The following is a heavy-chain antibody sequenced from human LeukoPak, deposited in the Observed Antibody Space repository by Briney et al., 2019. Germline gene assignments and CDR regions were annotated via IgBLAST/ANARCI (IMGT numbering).Heavy chain of an antibody. J-gene: IGHJ4*02. CDR2: ISGSGYST. Sequence: PGGSLRLSCAASGFTFSNYAMNWVRQAPGKGLEWVSVISGSGYSTYYADSVKGRFTISRDNSKNTLYLQTNSLRAADTAVYYCAKDYGDYAYYHYWGQGTLVTVSS. CDR1: GFTFSNYA. V-gene: IGHV3-23*01. D-gene: IGHD4-17*01. CDR3: AKDYGDYAYYHY.